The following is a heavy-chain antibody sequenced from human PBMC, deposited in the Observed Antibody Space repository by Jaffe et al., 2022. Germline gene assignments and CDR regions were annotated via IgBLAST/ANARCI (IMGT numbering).Heavy chain of an antibody. CDR2: IYYSGST. V-gene: IGHV4-39*01. J-gene: IGHJ4*02. CDR1: GGSISSSSYY. CDR3: ARHELGDYSFDY. Sequence: QLQLQESGPGLVKPSETLSLTCTVSGGSISSSSYYWGWIRQPPGKGLEWIGSIYYSGSTYYNPSLKSRVTISVDTSKNQFSLKLSSVTAADTAVYYCARHELGDYSFDYWGQGTLVTVSS. D-gene: IGHD4-17*01.